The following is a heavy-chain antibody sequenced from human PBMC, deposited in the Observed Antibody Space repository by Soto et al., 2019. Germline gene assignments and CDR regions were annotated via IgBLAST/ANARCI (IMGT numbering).Heavy chain of an antibody. Sequence: ASVKVSCKASGYTFTDFYIHWVRQAPGQGLEWMAWISPYSGGSNYAQRFQGSVTVNRDTSISTAYMELSRLTSDDTAIYFCARSPTTMFQPLDYCGPRTLFTVSS. CDR3: ARSPTTMFQPLDY. V-gene: IGHV1-2*02. CDR2: ISPYSGGS. J-gene: IGHJ4*02. CDR1: GYTFTDFY. D-gene: IGHD3-10*02.